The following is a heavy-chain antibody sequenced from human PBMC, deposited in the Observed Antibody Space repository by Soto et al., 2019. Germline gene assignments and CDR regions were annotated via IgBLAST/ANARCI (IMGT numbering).Heavy chain of an antibody. Sequence: GGSLRLSCAASGFTFSSYAMSWVRQAPGKGLEWVSAISGSGGSTYYADSVKGRFTISRDNSKNTLYLQMNSLRAEDTAVYYCAKDPRSRGYDRANYYYYYYMDVWGKGTTVTVSS. CDR3: AKDPRSRGYDRANYYYYYYMDV. CDR1: GFTFSSYA. CDR2: ISGSGGST. V-gene: IGHV3-23*01. J-gene: IGHJ6*03. D-gene: IGHD5-12*01.